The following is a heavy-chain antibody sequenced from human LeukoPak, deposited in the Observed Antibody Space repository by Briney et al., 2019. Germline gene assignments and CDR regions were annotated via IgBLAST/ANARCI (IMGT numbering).Heavy chain of an antibody. CDR3: ARRGTGHVRDF. CDR2: INNDGSSA. V-gene: IGHV3-74*01. J-gene: IGHJ6*02. D-gene: IGHD1-1*01. Sequence: GGSLRLSCAASGFTFNNYWIHWVRQVPGKGLVWVSRINNDGSSASYVDSVKGRFTISRDNAKNTLFLQMNSLRAEDTAVYYCARRGTGHVRDFWGQGTRSSSP. CDR1: GFTFNNYW.